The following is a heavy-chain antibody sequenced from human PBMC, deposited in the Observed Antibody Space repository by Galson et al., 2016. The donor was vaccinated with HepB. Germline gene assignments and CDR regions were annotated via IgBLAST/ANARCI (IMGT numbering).Heavy chain of an antibody. CDR3: AREGGRLGFCTGVSCFNWFDT. J-gene: IGHJ5*02. Sequence: SVKVSCKASGGTFSSYAISWVRQAPGHGLEWMGGVIPILGTANYAQKFQGRVTITADDSTSTAYMELSSLRSEDTVVYYCAREGGRLGFCTGVSCFNWFDTWGQGTLVTVSS. CDR1: GGTFSSYA. V-gene: IGHV1-69*13. CDR2: VIPILGTA. D-gene: IGHD2-15*01.